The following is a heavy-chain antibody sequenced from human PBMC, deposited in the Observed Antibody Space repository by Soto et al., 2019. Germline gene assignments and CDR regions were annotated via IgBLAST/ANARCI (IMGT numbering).Heavy chain of an antibody. D-gene: IGHD3-16*01. Sequence: SETLSLTCAVSGGSFRGYFWSWIRQSPDKGLEWIGEINDSGSTYYNPSFKSRLTISVDTSKSQISLTLTSVTAADSAVYYCQGGDFWGQGXRVTVSS. CDR3: QGGDF. V-gene: IGHV4-34*01. CDR1: GGSFRGYF. J-gene: IGHJ4*02. CDR2: INDSGST.